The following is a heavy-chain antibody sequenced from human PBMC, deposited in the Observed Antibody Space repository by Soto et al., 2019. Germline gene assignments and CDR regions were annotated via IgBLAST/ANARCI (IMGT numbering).Heavy chain of an antibody. V-gene: IGHV3-7*03. J-gene: IGHJ6*02. CDR1: GFTFSSYW. Sequence: EVQLVESGGGLVQPGGSLRLSCAASGFTFSSYWMSWVRQAPGKGLEWVANIKQDGSEKYYVDSVKGRFTISRDNAKNSLYLQMNRLRGEDTAVYYWARDSMVRGSSSWYRPPGYYYYGMDVWGQGTTVTVSS. CDR2: IKQDGSEK. CDR3: ARDSMVRGSSSWYRPPGYYYYGMDV. D-gene: IGHD6-13*01.